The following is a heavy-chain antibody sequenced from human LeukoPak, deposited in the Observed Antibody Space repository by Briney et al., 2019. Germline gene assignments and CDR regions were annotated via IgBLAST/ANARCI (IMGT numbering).Heavy chain of an antibody. J-gene: IGHJ4*02. Sequence: GGSLRLSCAASGFSFSSYVMSWVRQAPGKGLEWVSGISASGGTTYYADSVKGRFTISRDNSKNTLYLQMNSLRAEDTAVYYCARSGGWGFDYWGQGTLVTVST. CDR1: GFSFSSYV. V-gene: IGHV3-23*01. CDR2: ISASGGTT. CDR3: ARSGGWGFDY. D-gene: IGHD6-19*01.